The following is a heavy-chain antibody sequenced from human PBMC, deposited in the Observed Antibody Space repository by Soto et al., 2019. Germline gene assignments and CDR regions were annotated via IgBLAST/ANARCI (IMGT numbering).Heavy chain of an antibody. CDR3: ATPPNAYRLRGGSYTGYYYYGMDV. V-gene: IGHV1-24*01. J-gene: IGHJ6*02. D-gene: IGHD2-2*02. Sequence: GASVKVSCKVSGYTLTELSMHWVRQAPGKGLEWMGGFDPEDGETIYAQKFQGRVTMTEDTSTDTAYMELSSLRSEDTAVYYCATPPNAYRLRGGSYTGYYYYGMDVWGQGTTVTVSS. CDR2: FDPEDGET. CDR1: GYTLTELS.